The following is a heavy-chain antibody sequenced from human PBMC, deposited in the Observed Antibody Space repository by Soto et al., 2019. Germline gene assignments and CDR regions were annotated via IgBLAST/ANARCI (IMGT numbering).Heavy chain of an antibody. J-gene: IGHJ6*02. CDR2: ISYDGSNK. CDR1: VFTFISYG. V-gene: IGHV3-30*18. D-gene: IGHD3-9*01. CDR3: AKEIANYDILTGSKPPYYYYGMDV. Sequence: PGGSLRLSCASSVFTFISYGMHWVRQAPGKGLEWVAVISYDGSNKYYADSVKGRFTISRDNSKNTLYLQMNSLRAEDTAVYYCAKEIANYDILTGSKPPYYYYGMDVWGQGTTVTVSS.